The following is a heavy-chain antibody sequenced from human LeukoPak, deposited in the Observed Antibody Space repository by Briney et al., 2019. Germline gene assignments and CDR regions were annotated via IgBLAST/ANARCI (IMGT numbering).Heavy chain of an antibody. Sequence: SETLSLTCAVYGGSFSGYYWSWIRQPPGKGLEWIGEINHSGSANYNPSLKSRVTISVDTSKNQFSLKLSSVTAADTAVYYCARGLGDYWGQGTLVTVSS. D-gene: IGHD3-16*01. J-gene: IGHJ4*02. CDR2: INHSGSA. CDR3: ARGLGDY. CDR1: GGSFSGYY. V-gene: IGHV4-34*01.